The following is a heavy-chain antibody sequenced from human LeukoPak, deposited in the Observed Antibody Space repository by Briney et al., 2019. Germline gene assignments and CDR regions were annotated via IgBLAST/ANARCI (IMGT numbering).Heavy chain of an antibody. CDR3: AKRGVVIRVILVGFHKEAYYFES. CDR2: ISDSGGST. Sequence: GGSLRLSCAASGFTFSSYWMNWVRQAPGKGLEWVAGISDSGGSTNYADSVKGRFTISRDNPKNTLYLQMNSLRAEDTAVYFCAKRGVVIRVILVGFHKEAYYFESWGQGALVTVSS. J-gene: IGHJ4*02. V-gene: IGHV3-23*01. CDR1: GFTFSSYW. D-gene: IGHD3/OR15-3a*01.